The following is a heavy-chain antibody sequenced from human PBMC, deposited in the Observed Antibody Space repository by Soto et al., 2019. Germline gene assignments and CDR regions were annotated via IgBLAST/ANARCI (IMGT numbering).Heavy chain of an antibody. Sequence: GGSLRLSCAASGFSFVNYAMNWVRQAPGKGLEWVSGLSGSGTSTYYADSVRGRFTISRDNSRDTLFLQMDSLTADDTAVYYCAKATTNGGWFNPFDSWGQGALVTVSS. J-gene: IGHJ4*02. CDR3: AKATTNGGWFNPFDS. CDR1: GFSFVNYA. D-gene: IGHD6-19*01. V-gene: IGHV3-23*01. CDR2: LSGSGTST.